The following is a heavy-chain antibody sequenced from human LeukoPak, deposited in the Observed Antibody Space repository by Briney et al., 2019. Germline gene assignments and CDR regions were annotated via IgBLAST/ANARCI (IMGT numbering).Heavy chain of an antibody. J-gene: IGHJ4*02. CDR3: ARVYYYASGSRWGDYFDY. D-gene: IGHD3-10*01. CDR1: GFTFSSYW. Sequence: GGSLRLSCAASGFTFSSYWMSWVRQAPGKGLEWVVNIKQDGGEKYYVDSGKGRFAISRDNAKNSLYLQMNSLRAEDTAVYYCARVYYYASGSRWGDYFDYWGQGTLVTVSS. CDR2: IKQDGGEK. V-gene: IGHV3-7*01.